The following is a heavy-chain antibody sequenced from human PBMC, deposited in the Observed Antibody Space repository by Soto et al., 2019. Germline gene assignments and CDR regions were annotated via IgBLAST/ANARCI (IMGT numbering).Heavy chain of an antibody. CDR2: IQSGGTT. J-gene: IGHJ6*03. V-gene: IGHV3-66*01. Sequence: EVQLVESGGGLVQPGGSLRLSCAASGFTVSSKYMSWVRQAPGKGLEWVSLIQSGGTTYYADSVKGRFTISRDSSKNMLHLQMDSLRAEDPAVYYCARDDIRCSGGSCYGGPMDVWVKGTTVTVSS. CDR3: ARDDIRCSGGSCYGGPMDV. D-gene: IGHD2-15*01. CDR1: GFTVSSKY.